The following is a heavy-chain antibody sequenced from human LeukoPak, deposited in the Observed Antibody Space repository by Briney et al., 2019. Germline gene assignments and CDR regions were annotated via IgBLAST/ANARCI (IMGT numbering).Heavy chain of an antibody. D-gene: IGHD1-26*01. CDR1: GYTFTGYY. Sequence: ASVKVSCTASGYTFTGYYMHWVRQAPGQGLEWMGWINPNSGATNYAQKFQGRVTLTRDTSISTAYMELSSLTSDDTAVYYCARGVGAPNWFDPWGQGTLVTVSS. CDR2: INPNSGAT. V-gene: IGHV1-2*02. J-gene: IGHJ5*02. CDR3: ARGVGAPNWFDP.